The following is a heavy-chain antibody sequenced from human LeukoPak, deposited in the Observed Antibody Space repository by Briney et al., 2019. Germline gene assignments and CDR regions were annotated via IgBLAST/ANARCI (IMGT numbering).Heavy chain of an antibody. CDR3: ARALYGGGGFDY. J-gene: IGHJ4*02. D-gene: IGHD4-23*01. CDR1: GYIFTDYY. Sequence: ASVKVSCKASGYIFTDYYMHWVRQAPGQGLEWMGWINPKSGGTNYAQKFQGRVTMTRDTSISTAYMELSRLRSDDTAVYYCARALYGGGGFDYWGQGTLVTVSS. V-gene: IGHV1-2*02. CDR2: INPKSGGT.